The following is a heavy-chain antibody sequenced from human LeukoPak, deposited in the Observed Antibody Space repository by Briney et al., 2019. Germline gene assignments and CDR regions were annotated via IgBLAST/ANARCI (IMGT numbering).Heavy chain of an antibody. V-gene: IGHV4-59*11. J-gene: IGHJ4*02. CDR3: ARDQIGYGLDY. CDR1: SGSINNHY. Sequence: PSETQSLTCIVSSGSINNHYWSWIRQPPGKGLEWIGYIYNSWNTNYNPSLQSRVTISMDASRKQFSLNLTSVTAADTAVYYCARDQIGYGLDYWGQGTLVTVSS. D-gene: IGHD5-18*01. CDR2: IYNSWNT.